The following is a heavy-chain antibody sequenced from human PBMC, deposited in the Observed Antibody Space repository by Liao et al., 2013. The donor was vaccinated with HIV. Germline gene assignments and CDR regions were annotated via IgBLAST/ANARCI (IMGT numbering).Heavy chain of an antibody. J-gene: IGHJ2*01. CDR3: ARDLIGDYALYFDL. CDR2: VYESGSA. CDR1: GGSILRSTYY. Sequence: QLQLQESGPGLVKPSETLSLTCTVSGGSILRSTYYWGWIRQPPGKGLEWIGNVYESGSAYYSPSLKSRVTISLDSSNNYFSLQMTSVTAADTAVYYCARDLIGDYALYFDLWGRGTLVTVSS. V-gene: IGHV4-39*07. D-gene: IGHD4-17*01.